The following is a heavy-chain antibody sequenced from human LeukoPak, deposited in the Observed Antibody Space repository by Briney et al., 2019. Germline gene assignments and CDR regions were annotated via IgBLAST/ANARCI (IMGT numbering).Heavy chain of an antibody. J-gene: IGHJ4*02. CDR3: AKDIVVVTAMHFDY. CDR1: GFTFISYA. D-gene: IGHD2-21*02. V-gene: IGHV3-23*01. CDR2: ISGSGDST. Sequence: GGSLRLSCAASGFTFISYAMSWVRQAPGQGLEWVSSISGSGDSTYYADSVKGRFTISRDNSKDTLYLQMNSLRAEDTAVYYCAKDIVVVTAMHFDYWGQGTLVIVSS.